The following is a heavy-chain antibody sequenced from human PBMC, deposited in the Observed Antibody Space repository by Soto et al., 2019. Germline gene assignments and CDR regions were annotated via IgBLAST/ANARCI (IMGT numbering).Heavy chain of an antibody. CDR2: IIPILGIA. Sequence: QVQLVQSGAEVKKPGSSVKVSCKASGGTFSSYTISWVRQAPGQGLEWMGRIIPILGIANYAQKFQGRVTITAAKSTSIAYMGLSSPRSEDTAVYYCASEWGAVVPAAGGDYYYYMDVWGKGTTVTVSS. CDR3: ASEWGAVVPAAGGDYYYYMDV. CDR1: GGTFSSYT. D-gene: IGHD2-2*01. J-gene: IGHJ6*03. V-gene: IGHV1-69*02.